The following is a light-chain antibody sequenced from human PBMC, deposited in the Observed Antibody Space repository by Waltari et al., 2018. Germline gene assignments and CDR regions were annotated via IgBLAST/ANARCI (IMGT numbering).Light chain of an antibody. CDR3: QQYNTWPT. J-gene: IGKJ4*01. V-gene: IGKV3-15*01. CDR1: QSIGSN. CDR2: DAT. Sequence: EIVMTQSPATLSVSPGESATLSCRASQSIGSNLAWYQQKPGQAPRLLIYDATTRDTDIAARFSGSGSGTEFTLTISSLQSEDFAVYFCQQYNTWPTFGGGTKVEIK.